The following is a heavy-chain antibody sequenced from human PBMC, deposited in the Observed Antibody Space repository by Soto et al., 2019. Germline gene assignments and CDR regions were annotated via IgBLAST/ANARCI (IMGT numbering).Heavy chain of an antibody. Sequence: QLQLQESGSGLVKPSQTLSLTCAVSGGSISSGGYSWSWIRQPPGKGLEWIGYSYHSGSTYYNPSLKGRVTISVDRSTNQFSLKLSSVTAADTAVYYCAAGGGLPRYYWGQGTLVTVSS. CDR2: SYHSGST. D-gene: IGHD5-12*01. CDR1: GGSISSGGYS. J-gene: IGHJ4*02. V-gene: IGHV4-30-2*01. CDR3: AAGGGLPRYY.